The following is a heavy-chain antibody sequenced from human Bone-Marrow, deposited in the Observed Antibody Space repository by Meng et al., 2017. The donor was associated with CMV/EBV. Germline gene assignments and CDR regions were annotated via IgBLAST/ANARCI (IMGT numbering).Heavy chain of an antibody. CDR3: ARGGYNYGFDP. D-gene: IGHD3-10*01. CDR1: GFNFNRYW. J-gene: IGHJ5*02. CDR2: VKTDGNT. V-gene: IGHV3-74*01. Sequence: LSCAASGFNFNRYWMYWVRQAPGKGLVWVSHVKTDGNTIYADSVKGRFTISRDNVKNTLFLQMNSLRAEDTAVYYCARGGYNYGFDPWGQGTLVTVSS.